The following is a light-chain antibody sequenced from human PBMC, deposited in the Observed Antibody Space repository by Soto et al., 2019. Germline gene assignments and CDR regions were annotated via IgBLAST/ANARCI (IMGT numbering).Light chain of an antibody. J-gene: IGKJ3*01. CDR3: QQYNSYSLFT. Sequence: DIQMTQSPSTLSASVGDRVTITCRASQNINNWLAWYQQKPGKAPKLLISKASTLHGGVPSRFSGSGSGTEYTLTISCLQPDDFGTYYWQQYNSYSLFTFGPGTKVDIK. CDR1: QNINNW. CDR2: KAS. V-gene: IGKV1-5*03.